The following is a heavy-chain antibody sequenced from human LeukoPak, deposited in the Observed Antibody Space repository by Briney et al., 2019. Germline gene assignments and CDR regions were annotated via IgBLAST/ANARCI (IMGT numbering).Heavy chain of an antibody. Sequence: GGSLRLSCVASGFSSSRSDMHWVRQVTGKGLEWVSGIGTAGDTFYPGSVKGRFTISRENGKNSLYLQMNSLRADDTAVYYCARTRITPGVQGLQMRYFDYWGQGTLVTVSS. V-gene: IGHV3-13*01. CDR1: GFSSSRSD. J-gene: IGHJ4*02. CDR2: IGTAGDT. D-gene: IGHD3-16*01. CDR3: ARTRITPGVQGLQMRYFDY.